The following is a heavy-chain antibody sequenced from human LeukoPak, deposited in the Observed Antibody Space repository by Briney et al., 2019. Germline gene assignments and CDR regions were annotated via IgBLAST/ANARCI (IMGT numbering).Heavy chain of an antibody. CDR1: GLTFSDYY. D-gene: IGHD5-18*01. CDR2: ISSRGSTI. CDR3: ARHDTAMATDYGMDV. Sequence: GGSLRLSCAASGLTFSDYYMSWIRQAPGKGLEWVSYISSRGSTIYYADSVKGRFTISRDNAKNSLYLQMNSLRAEDTAVYYCARHDTAMATDYGMDVWGQGTTVTVSS. V-gene: IGHV3-11*01. J-gene: IGHJ6*02.